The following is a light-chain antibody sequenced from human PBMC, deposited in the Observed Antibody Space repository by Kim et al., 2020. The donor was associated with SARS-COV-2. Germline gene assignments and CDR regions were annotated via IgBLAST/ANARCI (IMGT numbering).Light chain of an antibody. CDR1: RSDVGGYNY. J-gene: IGLJ2*01. CDR2: DVS. CDR3: SSYTSSSTLV. Sequence: SLTISCTGTRSDVGGYNYVSWYQQHPGKAPKLMIYDVSNRPSGVSNRFSGSKSGNTASLTISGLQAEDEADYYCSSYTSSSTLVFGGGTKVTVL. V-gene: IGLV2-14*03.